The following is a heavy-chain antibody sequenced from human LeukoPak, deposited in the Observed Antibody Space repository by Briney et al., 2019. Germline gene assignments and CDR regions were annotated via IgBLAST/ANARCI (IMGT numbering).Heavy chain of an antibody. D-gene: IGHD1-7*01. J-gene: IGHJ4*02. V-gene: IGHV1-2*06. CDR3: ARPRRPITGTTGYYFDY. CDR2: INPNSGGT. CDR1: GYTFTSYG. Sequence: ASVKVSCKASGYTFTSYGISWVRQAPGQGLEWMGRINPNSGGTNYAQKFQGRVTMTRDTSISTAYTELSRLRSDDTAVYYCARPRRPITGTTGYYFDYWGQGTLVTVSS.